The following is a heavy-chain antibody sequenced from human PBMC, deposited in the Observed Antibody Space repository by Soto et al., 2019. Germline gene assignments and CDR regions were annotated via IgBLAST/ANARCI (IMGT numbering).Heavy chain of an antibody. D-gene: IGHD5-18*01. CDR3: ARDGYSYGYGDFDY. J-gene: IGHJ4*02. CDR2: INPNSGGT. CDR1: GYTFTGYY. V-gene: IGHV1-2*02. Sequence: ASVKVSCKASGYTFTGYYMHWVRQAPGQGLEWMGWINPNSGGTNYAQKFQGRVTMTRDTSISTAYMELGRLRSDDTAVYYCARDGYSYGYGDFDYWGQGTLVTVSS.